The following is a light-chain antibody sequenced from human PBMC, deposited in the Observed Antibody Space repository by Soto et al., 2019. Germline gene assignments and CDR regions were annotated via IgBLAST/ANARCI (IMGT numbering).Light chain of an antibody. CDR2: SAS. J-gene: IGKJ1*01. CDR1: QSVSSC. CDR3: QQYNNWPPWT. V-gene: IGKV3D-15*01. Sequence: EIVMTQSPATLSVSPGERVTITCRASQSVSSCLAWYQQKPGKAPELLIYSASTRETGIPARFSGSGSGTEFTLTISSLQSEDFVVYYCQQYNNWPPWTFGQGTKVDIK.